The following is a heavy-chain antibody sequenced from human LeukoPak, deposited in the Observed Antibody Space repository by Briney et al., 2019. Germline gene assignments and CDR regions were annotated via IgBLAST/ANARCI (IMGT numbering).Heavy chain of an antibody. J-gene: IGHJ4*02. Sequence: GGSLRLSCAASGFTFSRYWMNWVRQAPGKGLEWVATIKQDGDEEYYGASVKGRFTISRDNANKSLYLQMSSLRVEDTAVYYTARGRPTAGTDYWGQGTPVTVSS. CDR2: IKQDGDEE. D-gene: IGHD6-13*01. CDR1: GFTFSRYW. CDR3: ARGRPTAGTDY. V-gene: IGHV3-7*04.